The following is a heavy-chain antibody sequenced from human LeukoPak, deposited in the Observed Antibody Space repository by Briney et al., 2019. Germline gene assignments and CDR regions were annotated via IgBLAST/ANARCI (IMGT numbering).Heavy chain of an antibody. D-gene: IGHD3-22*01. CDR1: GGSISSYY. Sequence: TSETLSLTCTVSGGSISSYYWAWIRQPPGKGLEWIGYIYYSGSTNYNPSLKSRVTISVDTSKNQFSLKLTSVAAADTAVYYCAIEISMRVGGGAFDIWGQGTMVTVSS. CDR2: IYYSGST. V-gene: IGHV4-59*01. CDR3: AIEISMRVGGGAFDI. J-gene: IGHJ3*02.